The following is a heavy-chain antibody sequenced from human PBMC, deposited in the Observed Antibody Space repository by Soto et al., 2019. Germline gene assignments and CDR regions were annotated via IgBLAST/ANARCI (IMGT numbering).Heavy chain of an antibody. CDR1: GFTFSSYD. CDR2: IDIAGDT. CDR3: ARAARWLQSRYFDL. Sequence: EVQLVESGGGLVQPGGSLRLSCAASGFTFSSYDMHWVRHATGKGLEWVSAIDIAGDTYYPDSVKGRFTISREKAKNSLYLQMNSLRADDTAVYYGARAARWLQSRYFDLWGRGTLFSVSS. D-gene: IGHD5-12*01. J-gene: IGHJ2*01. V-gene: IGHV3-13*01.